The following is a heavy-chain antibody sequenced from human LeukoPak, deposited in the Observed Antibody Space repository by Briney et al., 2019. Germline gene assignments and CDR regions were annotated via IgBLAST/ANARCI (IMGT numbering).Heavy chain of an antibody. CDR2: ISWNSGSI. J-gene: IGHJ4*02. D-gene: IGHD3-22*01. Sequence: GGSLRLSCAASGFTFDDYAMHWVRQAPGKGLEWVSRISWNSGSIGYADSVKGRFTISRDNAKNSLYLQMNSLGTEDTALYYCAKEGGGSSGYGVDYWGQGTLVTVSS. CDR1: GFTFDDYA. CDR3: AKEGGGSSGYGVDY. V-gene: IGHV3-9*01.